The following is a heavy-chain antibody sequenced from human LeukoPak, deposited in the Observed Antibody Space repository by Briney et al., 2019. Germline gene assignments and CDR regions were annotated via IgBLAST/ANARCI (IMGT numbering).Heavy chain of an antibody. Sequence: SETLSLTCTVSGGSISSYYWSWIRQPPGKGLEWIGYIYYSGSTNYNPSLTSRVTISVDTSKNQFSLKLSSVTAADTAVYYCARDLTYYYGSGSYSHYYYYGMDVWGQGTTVTVSS. D-gene: IGHD3-10*01. V-gene: IGHV4-59*01. CDR1: GGSISSYY. CDR3: ARDLTYYYGSGSYSHYYYYGMDV. CDR2: IYYSGST. J-gene: IGHJ6*02.